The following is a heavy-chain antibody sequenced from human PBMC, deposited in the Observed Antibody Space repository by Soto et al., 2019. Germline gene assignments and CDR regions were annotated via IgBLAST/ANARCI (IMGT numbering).Heavy chain of an antibody. D-gene: IGHD2-21*01. J-gene: IGHJ5*02. Sequence: QVQLQESGPGLVKPSETLSLTCTVSGDSITSYNWNWLRQPPGKALKWIGYVYSSGSTNYNPSLKSLVTISVDTSRNQFSLKVNAVTAADTAVYYCARRAVVAVTGSLDNWLDPWGQGILVTVSS. V-gene: IGHV4-59*01. CDR2: VYSSGST. CDR1: GDSITSYN. CDR3: ARRAVVAVTGSLDNWLDP.